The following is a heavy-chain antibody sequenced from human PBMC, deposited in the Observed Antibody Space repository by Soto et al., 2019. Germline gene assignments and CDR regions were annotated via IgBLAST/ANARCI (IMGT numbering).Heavy chain of an antibody. CDR1: GFTFSSYG. D-gene: IGHD6-13*01. Sequence: GGSLRHSCAAAGFTFSSYGMHWVRQAPGKGLEWVAVIWYDGSNKYYADSVKGRFTISRDNSKNTLYLQMNSLRGEDTALYYCARVLFGKNGYSGSQILAYWAWGTPVTVSS. V-gene: IGHV3-33*01. J-gene: IGHJ4*02. CDR3: ARVLFGKNGYSGSQILAY. CDR2: IWYDGSNK.